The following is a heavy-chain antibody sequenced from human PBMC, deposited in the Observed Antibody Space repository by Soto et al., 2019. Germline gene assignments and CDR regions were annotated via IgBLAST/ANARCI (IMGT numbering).Heavy chain of an antibody. CDR1: GGTFSSYA. Sequence: QVQLVQSGAEVKKPGSSVKVSCKASGGTFSSYAISWVRQAPGQGLEWMGGIIPIFGTANYAQKFQGRVTMPGDESTSNAYREVSGLRSEETAVYYCGRALGGYGSSTSDNKKRGYYYYGMDVWGQGTTVTVSS. D-gene: IGHD2-2*01. V-gene: IGHV1-69*01. J-gene: IGHJ6*02. CDR2: IIPIFGTA. CDR3: GRALGGYGSSTSDNKKRGYYYYGMDV.